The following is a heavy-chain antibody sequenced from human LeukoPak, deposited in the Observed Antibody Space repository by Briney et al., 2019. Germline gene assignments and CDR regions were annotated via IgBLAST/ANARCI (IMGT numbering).Heavy chain of an antibody. CDR2: IKKDGSEK. CDR1: GFTFSDFW. D-gene: IGHD3-10*02. Sequence: PGGSLRLSCAASGFTFSDFWMSWVRQAPGKVLEWVANIKKDGSEKYYVDSVEGRFTISRDNAKNSLYLQMSSLRAEDTAVYYCASILWLYYYGRGGAFDIWGQGTMVTVSS. CDR3: ASILWLYYYGRGGAFDI. J-gene: IGHJ3*02. V-gene: IGHV3-7*01.